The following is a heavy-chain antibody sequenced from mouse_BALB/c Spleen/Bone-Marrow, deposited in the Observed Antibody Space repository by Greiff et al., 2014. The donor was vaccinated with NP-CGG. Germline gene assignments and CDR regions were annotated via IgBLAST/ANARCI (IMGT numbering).Heavy chain of an antibody. CDR3: TRESYYGSSYVDY. CDR1: GYTFTSYW. CDR2: IYPSDSYT. D-gene: IGHD1-1*01. Sequence: VQLQESGAELVRPGASVKLSCKASGYTFTSYWINWVKQRPGQGLEWIGNIYPSDSYTNYNQKFKDKATLTVDKSSSTAYMQLSSPTSEDSAVYYCTRESYYGSSYVDYWGQGTTLTVSS. V-gene: IGHV1-69*02. J-gene: IGHJ2*01.